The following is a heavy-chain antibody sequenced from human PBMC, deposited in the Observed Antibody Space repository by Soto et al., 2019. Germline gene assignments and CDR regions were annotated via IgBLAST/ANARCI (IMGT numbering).Heavy chain of an antibody. V-gene: IGHV4-59*01. CDR3: AASVWSSNYYYYMDV. D-gene: IGHD3-3*01. J-gene: IGHJ6*03. CDR2: IYYSGST. CDR1: GGSISSYY. Sequence: SETLSLTCTVSGGSISSYYWSWIRQPPGKGLEWIGYIYYSGSTNYNPSLKSRVTISVDTSKNQFSLKLSSVTAADTAVYYCAASVWSSNYYYYMDVWGKGTTVTVSS.